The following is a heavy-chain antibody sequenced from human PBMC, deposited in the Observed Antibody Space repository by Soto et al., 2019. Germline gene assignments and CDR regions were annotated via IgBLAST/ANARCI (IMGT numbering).Heavy chain of an antibody. CDR2: IYSTGST. CDR1: GGSVSSDTHY. Sequence: PSDTLSVTCTVSGGSVSSDTHYGSWIRQPPGKGLEWVGFIYSTGSTNYNPSLKSRVSISVDTSKNQFSLRLSSVTVADTAVYYCARVVRHCSSINCYTGADVWCQGTTVT. J-gene: IGHJ6*02. CDR3: ARVVRHCSSINCYTGADV. D-gene: IGHD2-2*02. V-gene: IGHV4-61*01.